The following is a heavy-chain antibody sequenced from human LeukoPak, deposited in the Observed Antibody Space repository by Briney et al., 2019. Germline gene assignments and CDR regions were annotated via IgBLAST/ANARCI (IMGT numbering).Heavy chain of an antibody. CDR2: ISSSSSTI. J-gene: IGHJ3*02. CDR3: AREVLDAFDI. CDR1: GFTLSSYS. D-gene: IGHD2/OR15-2a*01. Sequence: GGSLRLSCAASGFTLSSYSMNWVRQAPGKGLEWVSFISSSSSTIYYADSVKGRFTISRDNAKNSLYLQMNSLRAEDTAVYYCAREVLDAFDIWGQGTMVTVSS. V-gene: IGHV3-48*01.